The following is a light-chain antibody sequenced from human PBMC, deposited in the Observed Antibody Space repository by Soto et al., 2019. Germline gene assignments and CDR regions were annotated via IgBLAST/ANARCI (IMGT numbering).Light chain of an antibody. J-gene: IGKJ5*01. CDR2: GAS. V-gene: IGKV3-15*01. CDR1: QSVSSD. CDR3: QQHNQWPIT. Sequence: EIVMTQSPATLSVSPGERATLSCRASQSVSSDLAWYQQKPGQAPRLLIFGASTRATDIPARFSGSGSGTEFTLTINSLQSEDSAVYYCQQHNQWPITFGQGTRLEIK.